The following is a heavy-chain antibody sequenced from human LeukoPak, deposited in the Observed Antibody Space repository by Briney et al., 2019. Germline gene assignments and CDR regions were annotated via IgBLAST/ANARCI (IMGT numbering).Heavy chain of an antibody. Sequence: PGGSLRLSCAASGFTFSSYAMSWVRQAPGKGLEWVSAISGSGGSTYYADSVKGRFTISRDNSKNTLYLQMNSLRVEDTAVYYCARDRSGDFDYWGQGTLVTVSS. V-gene: IGHV3-23*01. CDR2: ISGSGGST. CDR3: ARDRSGDFDY. D-gene: IGHD3-10*01. J-gene: IGHJ4*02. CDR1: GFTFSSYA.